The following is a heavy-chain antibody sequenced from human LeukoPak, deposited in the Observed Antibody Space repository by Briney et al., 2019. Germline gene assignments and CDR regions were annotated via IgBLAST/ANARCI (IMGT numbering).Heavy chain of an antibody. Sequence: GGSLRLSCAASGFTFSSYAMSWVRQAPGKGLEWVSVIYTGGKTYYADSVKGRFSISRDNSKNTLYLQMNSLTAEDTAVYYCASGSPGRGSYYYGMDVWGQGTTVTVSS. CDR2: IYTGGKT. CDR3: ASGSPGRGSYYYGMDV. V-gene: IGHV3-23*03. CDR1: GFTFSSYA. J-gene: IGHJ6*02. D-gene: IGHD3-10*01.